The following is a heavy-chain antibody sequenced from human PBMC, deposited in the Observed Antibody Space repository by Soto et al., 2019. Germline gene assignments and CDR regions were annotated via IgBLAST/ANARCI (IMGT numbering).Heavy chain of an antibody. CDR2: IWYDGSNK. CDR3: ARDSKNGIAVAGTGGPDY. Sequence: QVQLVESGGGVVQPGRSLRLSCAASGFTFSSYGMHWVRQAPGKGLEWVAVIWYDGSNKYYADSVKGRFTISRDNSKNTLYLQMNSLRAEDTAVYYCARDSKNGIAVAGTGGPDYWGQGTLVTVSS. D-gene: IGHD6-19*01. J-gene: IGHJ4*02. CDR1: GFTFSSYG. V-gene: IGHV3-33*01.